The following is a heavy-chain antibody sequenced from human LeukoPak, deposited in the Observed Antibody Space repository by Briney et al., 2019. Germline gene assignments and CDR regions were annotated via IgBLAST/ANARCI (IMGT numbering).Heavy chain of an antibody. CDR3: AREMAARRFDP. V-gene: IGHV4-34*01. Sequence: SETLSLTCAVYGGSFSGYYWSWIRQPPGKGLEWIGEINHSGSTNYNPSLKSRVTISVDTSKNQFSLKLSSVTAADTAVYYCAREMAARRFDPWGQGTLVTVSS. CDR2: INHSGST. CDR1: GGSFSGYY. J-gene: IGHJ5*02. D-gene: IGHD6-6*01.